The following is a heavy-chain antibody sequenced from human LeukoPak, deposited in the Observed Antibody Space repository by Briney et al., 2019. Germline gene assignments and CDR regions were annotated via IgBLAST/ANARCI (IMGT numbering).Heavy chain of an antibody. CDR3: ARAGGYSYGYYYYYMDV. V-gene: IGHV4-4*07. D-gene: IGHD5-18*01. CDR2: MYVSGTT. CDR1: GGSISNSY. J-gene: IGHJ6*03. Sequence: SETLSLTCTVSGGSISNSYWSWIRQPAGKGLEGIGRMYVSGTTNYNPFLRSRVTLSIDTSTNQFSLRLRSVSAADTAVYYCARAGGYSYGYYYYYMDVWGKGTTVTVSS.